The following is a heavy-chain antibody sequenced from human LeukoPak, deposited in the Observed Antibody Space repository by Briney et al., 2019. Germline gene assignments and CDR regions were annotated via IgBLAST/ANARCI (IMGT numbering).Heavy chain of an antibody. D-gene: IGHD3-22*01. CDR2: VAYDGSNK. Sequence: GGSLRLSCTASGFTFSRHAMHWLRQAPGKGLEWVAVVAYDGSNKYSADSLKGRFTISRDNSKNTVFLEMSSLRPEDTAVYYCAKYAAAGAYDRHNQIDSWGQGTLVTVSS. V-gene: IGHV3-30*18. CDR1: GFTFSRHA. J-gene: IGHJ4*02. CDR3: AKYAAAGAYDRHNQIDS.